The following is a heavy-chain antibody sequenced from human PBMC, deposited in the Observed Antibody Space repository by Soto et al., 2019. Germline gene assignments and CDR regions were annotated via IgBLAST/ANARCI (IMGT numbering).Heavy chain of an antibody. J-gene: IGHJ4*02. CDR1: GGSISSNSYY. Sequence: PSETLSLTCTVSGGSISSNSYYWDWIRQPPGKGLEWIGSIYYSGATYYNPSLQSRVTISVDTSKNQFSLHLSSVTTADTAVYYCASLAAYCSVWGNSDGNDYWGQVTLVTVSS. CDR2: IYYSGAT. V-gene: IGHV4-39*01. D-gene: IGHD3-16*01. CDR3: ASLAAYCSVWGNSDGNDY.